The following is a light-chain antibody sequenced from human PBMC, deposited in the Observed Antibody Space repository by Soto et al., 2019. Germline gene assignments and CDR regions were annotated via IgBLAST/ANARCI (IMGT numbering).Light chain of an antibody. V-gene: IGKV3-20*01. CDR1: QSISSSY. CDR2: GAS. J-gene: IGKJ1*01. Sequence: EIVLTQSPGTLSLSPGKRATLSCRASQSISSSYLAWYQQRPGQAPRLLIYGASSRATGIPDRFSGSGSGTEFTLTISRLKPEDFAVYYCQQYGSSPPTFGQGTKVDIK. CDR3: QQYGSSPPT.